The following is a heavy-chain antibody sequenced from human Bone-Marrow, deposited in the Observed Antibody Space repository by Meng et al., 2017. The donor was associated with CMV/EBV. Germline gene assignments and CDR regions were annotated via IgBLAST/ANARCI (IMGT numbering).Heavy chain of an antibody. CDR2: INANRGGT. CDR3: APEVADTHYFDY. V-gene: IGHV1-2*02. D-gene: IGHD3-16*01. J-gene: IGHJ4*02. Sequence: ASVKVSCKASGYTFTGYYIHWVRQAPGQGLEWMGWINANRGGTSYAQKFQGRVTMTRDTSISTAYMELSRLTSDDTAVYYCAPEVADTHYFDYWGQGTLVTVSS. CDR1: GYTFTGYY.